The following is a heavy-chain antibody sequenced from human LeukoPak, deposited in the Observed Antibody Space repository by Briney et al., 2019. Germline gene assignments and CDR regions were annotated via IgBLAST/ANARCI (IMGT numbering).Heavy chain of an antibody. CDR2: ISSSGSTI. CDR3: AKAQVPESYGSGSYYVGFDY. V-gene: IGHV3-48*03. D-gene: IGHD3-10*01. CDR1: GFTFSSYE. Sequence: PGGSLRLSCAASGFTFSSYEMNWVRQAPGKGLEWVSYISSSGSTIYYADSVKGRFTISRDNSKNTLYLQMNSLRAEDTAIYYCAKAQVPESYGSGSYYVGFDYWGQGTLVTVSS. J-gene: IGHJ4*02.